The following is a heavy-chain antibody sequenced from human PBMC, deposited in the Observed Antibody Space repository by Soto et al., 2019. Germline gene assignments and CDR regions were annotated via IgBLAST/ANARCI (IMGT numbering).Heavy chain of an antibody. CDR3: AKDLGYSSGWYGENFDY. D-gene: IGHD6-19*01. CDR2: ISGSGGST. V-gene: IGHV3-23*01. J-gene: IGHJ4*02. Sequence: EVQLLESGGGLVQPGGSLRLSCAASGFTFSTYAMSWVRQAPGKGLEWVSAISGSGGSTYYADSVKGRFTISRDNSKNTLYLQMNSVRAEDTAVYYCAKDLGYSSGWYGENFDYWGQGTLVTVSS. CDR1: GFTFSTYA.